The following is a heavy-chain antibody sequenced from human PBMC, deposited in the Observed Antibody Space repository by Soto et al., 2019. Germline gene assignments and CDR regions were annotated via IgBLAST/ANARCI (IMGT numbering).Heavy chain of an antibody. CDR2: MKQDGSEK. V-gene: IGHV3-7*05. J-gene: IGHJ4*02. CDR3: AGLITPRVLDS. D-gene: IGHD1-20*01. CDR1: GFTFSNYW. Sequence: EVQLVESGGGLVQPGGSLRLSCAASGFTFSNYWMSWVRQAPGKGLEWVANMKQDGSEKDYVGSGKGRFTISRDNAKNSLYLQMNSLTTEDTAVYYCAGLITPRVLDSWGQGTLVSGSS.